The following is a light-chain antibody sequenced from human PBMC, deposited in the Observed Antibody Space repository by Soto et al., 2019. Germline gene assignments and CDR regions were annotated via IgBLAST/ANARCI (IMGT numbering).Light chain of an antibody. CDR1: QSISYN. CDR3: QQYNNWPPYT. V-gene: IGKV3-15*01. J-gene: IGKJ2*01. Sequence: EIVMTQSPATLSVSPGERATLSCRASQSISYNLAWYQQKPGQAPRLLIYGASTRATGIPARFSGSGSGTEFTLTINSLQSEDFAVYYCQQYNNWPPYTFGQGTKLEIK. CDR2: GAS.